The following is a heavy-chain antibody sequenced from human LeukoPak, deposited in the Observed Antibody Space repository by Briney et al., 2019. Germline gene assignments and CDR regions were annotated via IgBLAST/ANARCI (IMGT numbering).Heavy chain of an antibody. CDR2: IKSKTDGGTT. Sequence: GGSLRLSCAASGFTFSSYALSWVRQAPGKGLEWVGRIKSKTDGGTTDHAAPVKGRFTISRDDSKNTLYLQMNSLKTEDTAVYYCTTDLPYFGITIFGVVEYYFDYWGQGTLVTVSS. D-gene: IGHD3-3*01. CDR3: TTDLPYFGITIFGVVEYYFDY. J-gene: IGHJ4*02. V-gene: IGHV3-15*01. CDR1: GFTFSSYA.